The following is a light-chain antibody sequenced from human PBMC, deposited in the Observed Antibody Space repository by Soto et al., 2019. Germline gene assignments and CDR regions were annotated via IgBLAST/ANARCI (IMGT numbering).Light chain of an antibody. Sequence: QSVLTQPPSVSGAPGQRVTISCTGSSSNIGAGYDVYWYQQLPGTAPKLLICGNNNRPSGVPDRFSGSKSGTSASLAITGLQAEDEADYYCQSYDSSLSVVFGGGTKLTVL. CDR2: GNN. CDR1: SSNIGAGYD. CDR3: QSYDSSLSVV. V-gene: IGLV1-40*01. J-gene: IGLJ2*01.